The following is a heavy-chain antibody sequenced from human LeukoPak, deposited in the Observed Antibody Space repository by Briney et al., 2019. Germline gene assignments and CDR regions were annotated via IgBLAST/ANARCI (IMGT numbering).Heavy chain of an antibody. J-gene: IGHJ4*02. V-gene: IGHV3-21*01. CDR3: ARGPRNDYGDSLDY. CDR2: ISSSSSYI. Sequence: GGSLRLSCAASGFTFSSYSMNWVRQAPGKGLEWVSSISSSSSYIYYADSVKGRFTISRDNAKNSLYLQMNSLRAEDTAVYYCARGPRNDYGDSLDYWGQGTLVTVSS. CDR1: GFTFSSYS. D-gene: IGHD4-17*01.